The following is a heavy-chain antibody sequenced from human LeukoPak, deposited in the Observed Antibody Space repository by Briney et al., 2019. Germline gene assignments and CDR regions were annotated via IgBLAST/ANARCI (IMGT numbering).Heavy chain of an antibody. CDR1: GFSFSSHD. D-gene: IGHD2-21*02. CDR3: AKDVGGRWPLYYFDY. J-gene: IGHJ4*02. CDR2: ISWNTGTI. Sequence: SLTLSCAASGFSFSSHDMNWVRQAPGGGLEWVAGISWNTGTIGYADSVKGRFTISRDNAENSLYLQMNSLRAEDTALYYCAKDVGGRWPLYYFDYWGQGTLVTVSS. V-gene: IGHV3-9*01.